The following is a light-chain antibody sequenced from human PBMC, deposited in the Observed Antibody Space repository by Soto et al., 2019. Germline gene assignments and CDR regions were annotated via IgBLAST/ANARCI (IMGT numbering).Light chain of an antibody. CDR1: QSISTY. CDR3: QQLYSHPLT. Sequence: DIQMTQSPSSLSASVGDRVTITCRASQSISTYLNWYQHKPGKAPKVLIYAVSSLQSGVPSRFSGSGYGTDFSLTISNLQPEDFATYYCQQLYSHPLTFGGGTKVDIK. J-gene: IGKJ4*01. CDR2: AVS. V-gene: IGKV1-39*01.